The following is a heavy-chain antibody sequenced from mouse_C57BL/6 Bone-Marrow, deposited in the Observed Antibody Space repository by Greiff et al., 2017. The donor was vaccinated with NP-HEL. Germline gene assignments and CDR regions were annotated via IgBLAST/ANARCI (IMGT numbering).Heavy chain of an antibody. CDR1: GYTFTSYW. J-gene: IGHJ4*01. CDR2: IHPNSGST. D-gene: IGHD4-1*01. Sequence: VQLQQPGAELVKPGASVKLSCKASGYTFTSYWMHWVKQRPGQGLEWIGMIHPNSGSTNYNEKFKSKATLTVDKSSRTAYMQLSILTSEDSAVYYCARGDWDDAMDYWGQGTSVTVSS. V-gene: IGHV1-64*01. CDR3: ARGDWDDAMDY.